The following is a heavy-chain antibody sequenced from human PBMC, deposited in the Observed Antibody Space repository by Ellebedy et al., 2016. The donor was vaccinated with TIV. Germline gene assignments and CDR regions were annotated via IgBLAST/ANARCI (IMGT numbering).Heavy chain of an antibody. CDR3: ARENGDYSSFDY. CDR1: GYTFTGYY. Sequence: ASVKVSCKASGYTFTGYYMHWVRQAPGQGLEWMGWINPNSGGTNYAQKFQGRVTMTRDTSISTAYMELSRLRSDDTAVYYCARENGDYSSFDYWGQGTLVTVSS. J-gene: IGHJ4*02. CDR2: INPNSGGT. D-gene: IGHD4-17*01. V-gene: IGHV1-2*02.